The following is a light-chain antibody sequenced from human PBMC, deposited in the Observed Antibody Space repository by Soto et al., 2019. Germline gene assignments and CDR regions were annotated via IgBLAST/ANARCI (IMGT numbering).Light chain of an antibody. CDR3: QQYGSSPRLT. CDR2: GAS. Sequence: EIMLTQAPGTLSLSPGDRATLSCRASQSVSGSYLAWYQQKPGQPPRLLIYGASSRATGIPDRFSGSGSGTDFTLTISRLEPEDFAVYYCQQYGSSPRLTFGGGTKVDIK. V-gene: IGKV3-20*01. J-gene: IGKJ4*01. CDR1: QSVSGSY.